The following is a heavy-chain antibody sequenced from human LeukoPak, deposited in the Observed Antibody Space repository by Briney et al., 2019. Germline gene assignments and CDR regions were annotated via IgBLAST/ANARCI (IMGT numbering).Heavy chain of an antibody. Sequence: PSETLSLTCTVSGGSISSYYWIWIRQPPGKGLEWIGYIYYSGSTNYIPSLKSRVTISVDTSKNQFSLKLSSVTAADTAVYYCARDGRDGYNYPNYYYYGMDIWGQGTTVTVSS. J-gene: IGHJ6*02. CDR3: ARDGRDGYNYPNYYYYGMDI. V-gene: IGHV4-59*01. CDR2: IYYSGST. CDR1: GGSISSYY. D-gene: IGHD5-24*01.